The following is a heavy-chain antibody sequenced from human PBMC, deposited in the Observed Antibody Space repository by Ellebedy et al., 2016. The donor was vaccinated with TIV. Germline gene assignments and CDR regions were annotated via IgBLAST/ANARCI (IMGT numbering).Heavy chain of an antibody. CDR3: ARDPTV. J-gene: IGHJ4*02. CDR2: INPSGGST. D-gene: IGHD4-11*01. Sequence: AASVKVSCKASGYTFISYYIHWVRQAPGQGLEWMGIINPSGGSTTYAQKFQGRVTITADTSTSTAYMELSRLTDEDTAVYYCARDPTVWGQGTLITVSS. CDR1: GYTFISYY. V-gene: IGHV1-46*01.